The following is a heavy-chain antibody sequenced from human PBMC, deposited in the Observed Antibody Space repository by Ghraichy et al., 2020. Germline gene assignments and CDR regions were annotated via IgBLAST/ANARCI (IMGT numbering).Heavy chain of an antibody. CDR3: ARLQLEPYNYYYYGMDV. J-gene: IGHJ6*02. V-gene: IGHV4-59*08. Sequence: SETLSLTCTVSGGSISSYYWSWIRQPPGKGLEWIGYIYYSGSTNYNPSLKSRVTISVDTSKNQFSLKLSSVTAADTAVYYCARLQLEPYNYYYYGMDVWGQGTTVTVSS. CDR2: IYYSGST. D-gene: IGHD1-1*01. CDR1: GGSISSYY.